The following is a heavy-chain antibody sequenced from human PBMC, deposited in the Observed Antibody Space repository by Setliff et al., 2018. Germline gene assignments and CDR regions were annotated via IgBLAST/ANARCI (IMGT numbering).Heavy chain of an antibody. CDR3: ARALRGYCSGGSCYNWFDP. Sequence: GESLRLSCAASGFTFSSYAMYWVRQAPGKGLEWVAVISYDGSNKYYADSVKGRFTISRDNSKNTLYLQMNSLRAEDTAVYYCARALRGYCSGGSCYNWFDPWGQGTLVTVSS. CDR1: GFTFSSYA. J-gene: IGHJ5*02. D-gene: IGHD2-15*01. CDR2: ISYDGSNK. V-gene: IGHV3-30*04.